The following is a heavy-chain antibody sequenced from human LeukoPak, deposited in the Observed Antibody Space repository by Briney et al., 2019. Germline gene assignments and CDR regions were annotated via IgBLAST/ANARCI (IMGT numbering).Heavy chain of an antibody. Sequence: PSETLSLTCAVSGYSISGGYYWGWIRQPPGKGLEWIGSMQRSGNTYYNPSLESRVTISVDTSNNQFSLNLSSVTAADTAVYYCARHGYSSSWFLSSGYYMDVWGEGTTVTVSS. CDR3: ARHGYSSSWFLSSGYYMDV. J-gene: IGHJ6*03. CDR1: GYSISGGYY. CDR2: MQRSGNT. D-gene: IGHD6-13*01. V-gene: IGHV4-38-2*01.